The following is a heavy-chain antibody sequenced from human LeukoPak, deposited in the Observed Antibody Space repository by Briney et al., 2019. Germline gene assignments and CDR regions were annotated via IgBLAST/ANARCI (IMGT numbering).Heavy chain of an antibody. CDR3: ARGWITRVSD. Sequence: GGSLRLSCAASGFTFSDFWMHWVRQDPGKGLVWVSRINSDGGTTVYADSVKGRFTISRDNAKNTLYLQMNSLRAEDTAVYYCARGWITRVSDWGQGTLVTVFS. J-gene: IGHJ4*02. D-gene: IGHD7-27*01. V-gene: IGHV3-74*01. CDR1: GFTFSDFW. CDR2: INSDGGTT.